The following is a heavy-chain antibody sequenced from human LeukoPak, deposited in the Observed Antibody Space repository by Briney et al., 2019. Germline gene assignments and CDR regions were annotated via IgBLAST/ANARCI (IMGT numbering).Heavy chain of an antibody. V-gene: IGHV1-69*05. J-gene: IGHJ4*02. CDR3: AREGGDGYNYVSYFDY. CDR2: IIPIFGTA. D-gene: IGHD5-24*01. Sequence: ASVKVSCKASVGTFSSYAISWVRQAPGQGLEWMGGIIPIFGTANYAQKFQGRVTITTDESTSTAYMELSSLRSEDTAVYYCAREGGDGYNYVSYFDYWGQGTLVTVSS. CDR1: VGTFSSYA.